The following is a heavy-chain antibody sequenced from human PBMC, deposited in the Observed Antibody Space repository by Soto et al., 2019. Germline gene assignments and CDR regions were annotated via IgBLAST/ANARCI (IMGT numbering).Heavy chain of an antibody. J-gene: IGHJ4*02. CDR2: IYYSGST. CDR3: ARVPLVATIGYFDY. CDR1: GGSISSGDYY. V-gene: IGHV4-30-4*01. Sequence: SETLSLTCTVSGGSISSGDYYWSWIRQPPGKGLEWIGYIYYSGSTYYNPSLKSRVTISVDTSKNQFSLRLSSVTAVDTAVYYCARVPLVATIGYFDYWGQGTLVTVSS. D-gene: IGHD5-12*01.